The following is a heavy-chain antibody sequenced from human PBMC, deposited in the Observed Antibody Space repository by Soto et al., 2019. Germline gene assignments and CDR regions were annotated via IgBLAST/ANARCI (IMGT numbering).Heavy chain of an antibody. Sequence: QVHLVQSGAEVKKPGASVKVSCKGSGYAFTTYGIPWVRQAPGQGLEWMGWISAHNGNTNYAQKLQGRVTVTRDTSTSTAYMELRRLRSDDTAVYYCARGRYGDYWGQGALVTVSS. CDR2: ISAHNGNT. CDR1: GYAFTTYG. V-gene: IGHV1-18*01. J-gene: IGHJ4*02. CDR3: ARGRYGDY. D-gene: IGHD1-1*01.